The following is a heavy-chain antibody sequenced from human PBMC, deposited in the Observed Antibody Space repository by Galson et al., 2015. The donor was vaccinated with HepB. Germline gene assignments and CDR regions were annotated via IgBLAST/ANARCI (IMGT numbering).Heavy chain of an antibody. CDR2: ISSSGSTI. J-gene: IGHJ4*02. D-gene: IGHD2-2*01. V-gene: IGHV3-11*04. CDR3: ARAPGLCSSTSCHLAYYFDY. CDR1: GFTFSDYY. Sequence: LRLSCAASGFTFSDYYMSWIRQAPGKGLEWVSYISSSGSTIYYADSVKGRFTISRDNAKNSLYLQMNSLRAEDTAVYYCARAPGLCSSTSCHLAYYFDYWGQGTLVTVSS.